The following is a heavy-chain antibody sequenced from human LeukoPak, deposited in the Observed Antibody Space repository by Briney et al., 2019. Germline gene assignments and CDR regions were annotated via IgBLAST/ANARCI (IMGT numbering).Heavy chain of an antibody. V-gene: IGHV3-23*01. J-gene: IGHJ4*02. Sequence: PGGSLRLSCAASGFTFSSYAMNWVRQAQGKGLEWVSVSGGNTYYADSVKGRFTISRDNSKSTLYLQMNSLRAEDTAVYYCARAGPYYFDYWGQGTLVTVSS. CDR1: GFTFSSYA. CDR3: ARAGPYYFDY. CDR2: SGGNT.